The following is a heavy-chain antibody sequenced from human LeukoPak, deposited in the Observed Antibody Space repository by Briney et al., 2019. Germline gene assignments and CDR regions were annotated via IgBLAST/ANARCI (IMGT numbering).Heavy chain of an antibody. D-gene: IGHD6-13*01. V-gene: IGHV3-64*01. CDR3: ARAAYNSSPDY. CDR2: ISTNGGST. CDR1: GFMFSNYD. J-gene: IGHJ4*02. Sequence: QTGGSLRLSCAASGFMFSNYDMHWVRQAPGKGLEYVSHISTNGGSTYYAISVKGRFTISRDNAKNSLYLQMNSLRDEDTAVYYCARAAYNSSPDYWGQGTLVTVSS.